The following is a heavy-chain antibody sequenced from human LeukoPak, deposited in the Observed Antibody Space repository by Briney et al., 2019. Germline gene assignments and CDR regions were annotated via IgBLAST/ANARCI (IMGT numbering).Heavy chain of an antibody. CDR1: GYTFIHHY. CDR3: ARAGYSSGWANDY. Sequence: ASVKVSCKASGYTFIHHYIHWVRQAPGQGLEWMGWTNPNSDDTNYAQKFQGRVTMTRDTSISTVYMELSRLRSDDTAVYYCARAGYSSGWANDYWGQGTLVTVSS. J-gene: IGHJ4*02. CDR2: TNPNSDDT. D-gene: IGHD6-19*01. V-gene: IGHV1-2*02.